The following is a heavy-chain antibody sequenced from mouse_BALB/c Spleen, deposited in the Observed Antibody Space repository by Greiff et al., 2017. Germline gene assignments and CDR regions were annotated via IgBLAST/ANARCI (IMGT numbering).Heavy chain of an antibody. CDR1: GFTFSSYG. J-gene: IGHJ1*01. Sequence: EVMLVESGGGLVQPGGSLKLSCAASGFTFSSYGMSWVRQTPDKRLELVATINSNGGSTYYPDSVKGRFTISRDNAKNTLYLQMSSLKSEDTAMYYCARVYGGYFDVWGAGTTVTVSS. CDR3: ARVYGGYFDV. V-gene: IGHV5-6-3*01. D-gene: IGHD1-1*02. CDR2: INSNGGST.